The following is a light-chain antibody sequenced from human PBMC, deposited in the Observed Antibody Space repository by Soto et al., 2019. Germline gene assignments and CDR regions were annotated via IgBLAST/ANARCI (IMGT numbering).Light chain of an antibody. J-gene: IGLJ1*01. CDR1: SSDVGAYDY. CDR3: ASYTNIRTYV. V-gene: IGLV2-14*01. Sequence: QSVLTQPASVSGSPGQSVTISCAGTSSDVGAYDYVSWYQHHPGKAPKLLIYEVNNRPSGVSTRFSGSKSGNTASLTISGLQTEDEADYYCASYTNIRTYVFGTGTKVTGL. CDR2: EVN.